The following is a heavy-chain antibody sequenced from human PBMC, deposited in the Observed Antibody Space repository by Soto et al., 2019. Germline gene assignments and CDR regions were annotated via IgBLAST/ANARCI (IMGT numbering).Heavy chain of an antibody. CDR2: LIPNFDTP. D-gene: IGHD3-10*01. Sequence: QVQLVQSGAEVKKPGFSVKVSCKTSGGTFNNYAISWVRQAPGQGLEWMGGLIPNFDTPNYAQKFQDRLTIIADESTSTVSMELRSLRSDDTAVYYCAVAMVREILIFESSGMHVWGQGTTVTVSS. J-gene: IGHJ6*02. V-gene: IGHV1-69*01. CDR3: AVAMVREILIFESSGMHV. CDR1: GGTFNNYA.